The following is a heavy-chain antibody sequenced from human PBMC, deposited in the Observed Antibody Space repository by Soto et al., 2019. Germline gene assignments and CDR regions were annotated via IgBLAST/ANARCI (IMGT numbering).Heavy chain of an antibody. D-gene: IGHD2-15*01. J-gene: IGHJ3*02. CDR1: GFSLNTRAVG. CDR3: AHRHDLGGFDI. V-gene: IGHV2-5*01. Sequence: QITLKEAGPTLVKPTQTLTLTCTLSGFSLNTRAVGGGWIRQPPGKALEWLALINWNDDKRYSPSLKDRLTITKDTSNNHVVLTMTKIDPVDTATYYGAHRHDLGGFDIWGQGTTVTVSS. CDR2: INWNDDK.